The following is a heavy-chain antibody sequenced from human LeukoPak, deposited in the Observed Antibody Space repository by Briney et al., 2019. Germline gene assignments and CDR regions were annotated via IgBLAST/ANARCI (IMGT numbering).Heavy chain of an antibody. CDR1: GFTFSSYA. CDR2: HSGGCSST. CDR3: ARNIEGKYYFDY. J-gene: IGHJ4*02. Sequence: GGSLRLSCATSGFTFSSYAMSWFRLAPGKGLEWVSAHSGGCSSTYYADSVQGRFTISSDNSQITLYLQMNGLRAEDTAVYYCARNIEGKYYFDYWGQGTLVTVSS. D-gene: IGHD3-10*01. V-gene: IGHV3-23*01.